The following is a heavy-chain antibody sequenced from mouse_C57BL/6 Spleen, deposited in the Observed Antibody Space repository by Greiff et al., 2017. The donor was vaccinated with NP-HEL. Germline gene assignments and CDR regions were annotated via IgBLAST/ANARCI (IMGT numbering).Heavy chain of an antibody. Sequence: EVQLQQSGAELVRPGASVKLSCTASGFNIKDDYMHWVKQRPEQGLEWIGWIDPENGDTEYASKFQGKATITADTSSNTAYLQLSSLTSEDTAVYYCTTRGYYGSRNFDYWGQGTTLTVSS. V-gene: IGHV14-4*01. CDR3: TTRGYYGSRNFDY. CDR1: GFNIKDDY. J-gene: IGHJ2*01. CDR2: IDPENGDT. D-gene: IGHD1-1*01.